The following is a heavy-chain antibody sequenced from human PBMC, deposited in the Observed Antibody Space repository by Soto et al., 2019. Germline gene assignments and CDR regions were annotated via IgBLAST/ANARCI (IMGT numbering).Heavy chain of an antibody. CDR2: ISAYNGNT. J-gene: IGHJ4*02. V-gene: IGHV1-18*01. CDR1: GYTFTSYC. Sequence: ASVNGSFKSSGYTFTSYCISWVRQAPGQGLEWMGWISAYNGNTNYAQKLQGRVTMTTDTSTSTAYMELRSLRSDDTAVYYCAREVYYYDSSGSPAGYWGQGTLVTVSS. D-gene: IGHD3-22*01. CDR3: AREVYYYDSSGSPAGY.